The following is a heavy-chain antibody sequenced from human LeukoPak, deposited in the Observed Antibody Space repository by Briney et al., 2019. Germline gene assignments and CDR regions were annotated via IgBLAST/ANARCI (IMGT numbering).Heavy chain of an antibody. CDR2: IYYSGST. V-gene: IGHV4-39*01. D-gene: IGHD2-21*02. CDR3: ARQGGVTVYYFDY. CDR1: GGSISSSSYY. J-gene: IGHJ4*02. Sequence: SETLSLTCTVSGGSISSSSYYWGWIRQPPGKGLEWSGSIYYSGSTYYNPSLKSRVTISVDTSKNQFSLKLSSVTAADTAVYYRARQGGVTVYYFDYWGQGTLVTVSS.